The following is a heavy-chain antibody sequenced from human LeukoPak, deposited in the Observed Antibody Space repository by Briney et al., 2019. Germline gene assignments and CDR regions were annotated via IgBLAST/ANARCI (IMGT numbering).Heavy chain of an antibody. V-gene: IGHV4-59*01. D-gene: IGHD4-17*01. CDR1: GGSISSYY. CDR2: IYYSGST. CDR3: ARGIAVTTRNYYYYMDV. J-gene: IGHJ6*03. Sequence: SETLSLTCTVSGGSISSYYWSWIRQPPGKGLEWIGYIYYSGSTNYNPSLKSRVTISVDTSKNQFSLKLSSVTAADTAVYYCARGIAVTTRNYYYYMDVWGKGTTVTISS.